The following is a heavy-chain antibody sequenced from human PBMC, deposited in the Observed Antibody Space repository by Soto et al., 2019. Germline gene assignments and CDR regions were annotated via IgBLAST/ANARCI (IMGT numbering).Heavy chain of an antibody. Sequence: QVQLQESGPGLVKPSETLSLTCTVSGGSISSYYWSWIRQPPGKGLEWIGYIYYSGITNYNPSLKSRVTISVDTSKNQSSLKLSSVTAADTAVYYCARYKSTYYYGMDVWGQGTTVTVSS. CDR1: GGSISSYY. CDR3: ARYKSTYYYGMDV. J-gene: IGHJ6*02. V-gene: IGHV4-59*01. CDR2: IYYSGIT. D-gene: IGHD1-20*01.